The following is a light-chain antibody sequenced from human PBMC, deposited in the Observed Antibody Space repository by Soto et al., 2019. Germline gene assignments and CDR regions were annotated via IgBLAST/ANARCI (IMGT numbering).Light chain of an antibody. V-gene: IGLV2-14*01. CDR2: DVF. Sequence: QSVLPQPASVSGSPGQSITISCTGTSSDVGGYSYVSWYQQHPGKAPKLIIYDVFSRPSGVSTRFSGSKSGNTASLTISGLQADDEADYYCSSYSSANTLGVFGGGTKVTVL. J-gene: IGLJ2*01. CDR1: SSDVGGYSY. CDR3: SSYSSANTLGV.